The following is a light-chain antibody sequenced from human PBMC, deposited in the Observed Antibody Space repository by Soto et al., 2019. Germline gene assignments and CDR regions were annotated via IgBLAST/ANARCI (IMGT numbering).Light chain of an antibody. V-gene: IGKV3D-20*02. Sequence: EIVLTQSPGTLSLSPGERSTLSCRASQSVSSSYLAWYQQKPGQAPRLLIYDASYRATGIPARFSGSGSGTDFTLTISSLEPEDFEVYYCQQRSSCPLTFGGGTKVDIK. J-gene: IGKJ4*01. CDR3: QQRSSCPLT. CDR2: DAS. CDR1: QSVSSSY.